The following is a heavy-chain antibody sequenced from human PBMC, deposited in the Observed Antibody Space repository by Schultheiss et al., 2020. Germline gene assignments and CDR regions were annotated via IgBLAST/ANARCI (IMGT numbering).Heavy chain of an antibody. CDR2: ISYDGSNK. Sequence: GGSLRLSCAASGFTFSGYKMTWVRQAPGKGLEWVAVISYDGSNKYYADSVKGRFTISRDNSKNTLYLQMNSLRAEDTAVYYCARAVMDVVAATHFDYWGQGTLVTVSS. V-gene: IGHV3-30*03. D-gene: IGHD5-12*01. CDR3: ARAVMDVVAATHFDY. CDR1: GFTFSGYK. J-gene: IGHJ4*02.